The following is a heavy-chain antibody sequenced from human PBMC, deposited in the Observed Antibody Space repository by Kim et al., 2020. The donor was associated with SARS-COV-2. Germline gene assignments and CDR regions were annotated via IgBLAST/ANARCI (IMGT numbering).Heavy chain of an antibody. CDR3: ARDGYDYGGSFDY. J-gene: IGHJ4*02. V-gene: IGHV3-33*01. D-gene: IGHD4-17*01. Sequence: YADSVKGRFTISRDNSKNTLYLQMNSLRAEDTAVYYCARDGYDYGGSFDYWGQGTLVTVSS.